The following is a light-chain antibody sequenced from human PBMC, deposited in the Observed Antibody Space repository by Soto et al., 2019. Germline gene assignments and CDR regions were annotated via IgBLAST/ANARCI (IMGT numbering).Light chain of an antibody. CDR1: QSVSATH. V-gene: IGKV3-20*01. J-gene: IGKJ4*01. CDR2: GAS. Sequence: LVLTQSPGTLSLSPGERATLSCRASQSVSATHLAWYQQKPGQAPRLLLYGASTRATGIPDRFSGSGSGTDFTLTISRVEPEDFAVFYCQHYGSSPLTFGGGTKVDIK. CDR3: QHYGSSPLT.